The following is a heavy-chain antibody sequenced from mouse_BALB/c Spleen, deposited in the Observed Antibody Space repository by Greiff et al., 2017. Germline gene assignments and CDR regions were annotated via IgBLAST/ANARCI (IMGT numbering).Heavy chain of an antibody. V-gene: IGHV1S135*01. D-gene: IGHD1-1*01. CDR2: IDPYNGGT. CDR3: ARFYYYGSSLYAMDY. CDR1: GYTFTSYY. Sequence: EVKLMESGAELVKPGASVKLSCKASGYTFTSYYMYWVKQRPGQGLEWIGYIDPYNGGTSYNQKFKGKATLTVDKSSSTAYMHLNSLTSEDSAVYYCARFYYYGSSLYAMDYWGQGTSVTVSS. J-gene: IGHJ4*01.